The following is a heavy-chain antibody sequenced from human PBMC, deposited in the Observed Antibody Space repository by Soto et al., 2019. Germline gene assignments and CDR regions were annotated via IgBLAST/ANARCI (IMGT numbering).Heavy chain of an antibody. CDR1: GFTFSSYS. CDR2: ISSSSSTI. CDR3: ARAGNYYDSSGYYQTLDY. J-gene: IGHJ4*02. Sequence: PGGSLRLSCAASGFTFSSYSMNWVRQAPGKGLEWVSYISSSSSTIYYADSVKGRFTISRDNAKNSLYLQMNSLRDEDTAVYYCARAGNYYDSSGYYQTLDYWGQGTLVTVSS. V-gene: IGHV3-48*02. D-gene: IGHD3-22*01.